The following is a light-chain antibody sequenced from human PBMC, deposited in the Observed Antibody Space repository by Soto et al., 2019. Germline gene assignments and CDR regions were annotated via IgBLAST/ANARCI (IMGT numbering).Light chain of an antibody. V-gene: IGKV3D-15*01. CDR1: QSVGST. J-gene: IGKJ4*02. CDR2: GAS. CDR3: QQHSTSLT. Sequence: EILMTQSPATLSVSPGERVILSCRASQSVGSTLAWYQQKPGQAPRLLLRGASTRATGVPDRFSGSGSGPEFTLPISSLQSEDFAVYYCQQHSTSLTFGGGTTLEI.